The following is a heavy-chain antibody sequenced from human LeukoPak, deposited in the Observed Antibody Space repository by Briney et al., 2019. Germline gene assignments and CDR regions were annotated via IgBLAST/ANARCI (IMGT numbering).Heavy chain of an antibody. CDR3: VRGDEQWLASY. Sequence: GGSLRLSCAASGFHFSSYSMNWVRQAPGKGLEWVSSISTGSSYISYADSVKGRFTISRDNANNSLYLQMNSLRAEDTAVYYCVRGDEQWLASYWGQGTLVTVSS. CDR2: ISTGSSYI. D-gene: IGHD6-19*01. J-gene: IGHJ4*02. CDR1: GFHFSSYS. V-gene: IGHV3-21*01.